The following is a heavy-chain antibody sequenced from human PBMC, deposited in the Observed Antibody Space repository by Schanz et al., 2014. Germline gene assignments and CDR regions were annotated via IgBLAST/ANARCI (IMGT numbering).Heavy chain of an antibody. CDR3: AKDSTHIDIVLVPTAIDY. CDR1: GFIFSNYG. D-gene: IGHD2-2*01. Sequence: VQLLESGGGLVQPGGSLRLSCAASGFIFSNYGMHWVRQAPGKGLEWVAVIWSDGSGKYYADSVKGRFTISRDSPKNTLYLQMNRLRAEDTAVYYCAKDSTHIDIVLVPTAIDYWGQGTLVTVSS. V-gene: IGHV3-33*06. J-gene: IGHJ4*02. CDR2: IWSDGSGK.